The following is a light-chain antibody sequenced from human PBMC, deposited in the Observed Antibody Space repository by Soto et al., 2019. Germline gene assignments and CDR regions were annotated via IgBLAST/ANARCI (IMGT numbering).Light chain of an antibody. CDR3: AAWDDSLNWV. Sequence: QSVLTQPPSASGTPGQRVTSSCSGSSSNIGSNTVNWYQQLPVTAPKLLIYSNNQRPSGVPDRFSGSKSGTSASLAISGLQSEEEAAYYCAAWDDSLNWVFGGGTKLTVL. V-gene: IGLV1-44*01. CDR2: SNN. J-gene: IGLJ3*02. CDR1: SSNIGSNT.